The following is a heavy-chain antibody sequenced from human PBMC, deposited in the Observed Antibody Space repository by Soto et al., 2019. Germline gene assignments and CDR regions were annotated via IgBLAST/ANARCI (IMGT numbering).Heavy chain of an antibody. D-gene: IGHD2-15*01. Sequence: PGGSLRLSCAASGFTFSRYSMNWVRQAPGKGLEWVSSISSSGSFTYYADSVKGRFTISRDSAKNSLYLQMNSLRAEDTAVYYCAREYCSGGSCYSSSHYGMDVWGQGTTVTVSS. CDR1: GFTFSRYS. CDR3: AREYCSGGSCYSSSHYGMDV. V-gene: IGHV3-21*01. J-gene: IGHJ6*02. CDR2: ISSSGSFT.